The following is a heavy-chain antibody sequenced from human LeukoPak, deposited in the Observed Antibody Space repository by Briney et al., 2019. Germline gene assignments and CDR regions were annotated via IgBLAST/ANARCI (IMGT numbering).Heavy chain of an antibody. D-gene: IGHD2-2*02. J-gene: IGHJ4*02. V-gene: IGHV3-23*01. CDR3: AKDRCTLNCYSFYY. CDR2: ISGSGGST. Sequence: GGSLRLSCVASGFTFSNYAMSWVRQAPGKGLEWVSGISGSGGSTFYADSVKGRFTISRDNPKNTLSLQMDSLSAEDTAVYYCAKDRCTLNCYSFYYWGQGTLVTVSS. CDR1: GFTFSNYA.